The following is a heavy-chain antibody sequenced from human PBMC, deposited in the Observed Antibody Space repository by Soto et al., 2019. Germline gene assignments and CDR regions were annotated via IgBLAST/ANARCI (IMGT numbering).Heavy chain of an antibody. D-gene: IGHD3-16*01. Sequence: ASVKVSCKASGYTFTSYDINWVRQATGQGLEWMGWMNPNSGNTGYAQKFQGRVTMTRNTSISTAYMELSSLRSEDTAVYYCARAGELWSYYYYYYMDVWGKGTTVTVSS. CDR3: ARAGELWSYYYYYYMDV. V-gene: IGHV1-8*01. J-gene: IGHJ6*03. CDR1: GYTFTSYD. CDR2: MNPNSGNT.